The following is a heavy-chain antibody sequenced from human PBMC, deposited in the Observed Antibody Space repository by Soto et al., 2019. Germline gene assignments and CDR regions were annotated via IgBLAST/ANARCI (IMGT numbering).Heavy chain of an antibody. J-gene: IGHJ5*02. CDR1: GGSISSYY. V-gene: IGHV4-59*01. Sequence: KPSETLSLTCTVSGGSISSYYWSWIRQPPGKGLEWIGYIYYSGSTNYNPSLKSRVTISVDTSKNQFSLKLSSVTAADTAVYYCARDQVTPRANWFDPWGQGTLVTVSS. D-gene: IGHD4-4*01. CDR2: IYYSGST. CDR3: ARDQVTPRANWFDP.